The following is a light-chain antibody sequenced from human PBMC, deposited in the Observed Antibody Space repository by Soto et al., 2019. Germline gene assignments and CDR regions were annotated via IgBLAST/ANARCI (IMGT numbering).Light chain of an antibody. CDR2: GAS. Sequence: EIVVTQSPGTLSLSPGERATLSCRASQSVSSNYLAWYQQKPGQAPRLLIYGASSRASDIPDRFSGSGSGTDCTLIISRLEPEDFAMYYCQQYGSTPFTFGPGTKVDVK. V-gene: IGKV3-20*01. J-gene: IGKJ3*01. CDR1: QSVSSNY. CDR3: QQYGSTPFT.